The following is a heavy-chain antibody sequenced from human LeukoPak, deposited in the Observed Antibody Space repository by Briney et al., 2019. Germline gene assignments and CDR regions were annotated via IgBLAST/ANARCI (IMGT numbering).Heavy chain of an antibody. CDR3: DNGEW. Sequence: GESLRLSCIESGFNFGVFAMSWVRHAPGRSPYFVSSISDMGKVVFYTDSVRGQATVSRDNSKSTLYLQLSDVRGDDTAVYYCDNGEWWGPGNQVVVSS. J-gene: IGHJ4*02. CDR1: GFNFGVFA. D-gene: IGHD3-3*01. CDR2: ISDMGKVV. V-gene: IGHV3-23*01.